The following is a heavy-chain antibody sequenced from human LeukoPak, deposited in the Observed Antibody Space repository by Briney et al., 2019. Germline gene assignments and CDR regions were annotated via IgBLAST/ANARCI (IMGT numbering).Heavy chain of an antibody. CDR1: GFAFSSFA. D-gene: IGHD3-22*01. CDR3: AKHPSGYYYDHFDY. CDR2: ISYDGITE. J-gene: IGHJ4*02. Sequence: TGGSLRLSCAASGFAFSSFAMHWVRQAPGKGLEWVSLISYDGITEDYSDSVKGRFTISRDNFKNTLFLQMNSLRVEDTAVYYCAKHPSGYYYDHFDYWGQGTLVTVSS. V-gene: IGHV3-30*04.